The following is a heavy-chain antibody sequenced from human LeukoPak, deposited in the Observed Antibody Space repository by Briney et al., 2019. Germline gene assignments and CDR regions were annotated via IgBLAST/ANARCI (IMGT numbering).Heavy chain of an antibody. D-gene: IGHD3-10*01. CDR1: GFTFSSYW. V-gene: IGHV3-7*03. J-gene: IGHJ5*02. CDR3: AARLLWFGESHGGFDP. Sequence: GGSLRLSCAASGFTFSSYWMSWVRQAPGKGLEWVANIKQDGSEKYYVDSVKGRFTISRDNAKNSLYLQMNSLRSEDTAVYYCAARLLWFGESHGGFDPWGQGTLVTVSS. CDR2: IKQDGSEK.